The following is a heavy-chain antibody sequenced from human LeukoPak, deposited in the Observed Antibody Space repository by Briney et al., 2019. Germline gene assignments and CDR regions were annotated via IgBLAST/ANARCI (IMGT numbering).Heavy chain of an antibody. Sequence: SETLSLTCAVYGGSFSGYYWSWIRQPPGKGLEWIGEINHSGSTNYNPSLKSRVTISVDTSKNQVSLKLSSVTAADTAVYYCASSGAGNWFDPWGQGTLVTVSS. CDR1: GGSFSGYY. CDR2: INHSGST. CDR3: ASSGAGNWFDP. V-gene: IGHV4-34*01. J-gene: IGHJ5*02. D-gene: IGHD3-10*01.